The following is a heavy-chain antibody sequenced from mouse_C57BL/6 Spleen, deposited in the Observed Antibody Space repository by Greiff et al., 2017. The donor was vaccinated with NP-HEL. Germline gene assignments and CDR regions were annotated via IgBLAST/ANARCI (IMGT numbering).Heavy chain of an antibody. D-gene: IGHD1-1*01. CDR2: IYPRDGST. CDR3: ARGGYYGSSNWYFDV. Sequence: QVQLQQSGPELVKPGATVKLSCKASGYTFTSYDINWVKQRPGQGLEWIGWIYPRDGSTKYNEKFKGKATLTVDTSSSTAYMELHSLTSEDSAVYFCARGGYYGSSNWYFDVWGTGTTVTVSS. J-gene: IGHJ1*03. CDR1: GYTFTSYD. V-gene: IGHV1-85*01.